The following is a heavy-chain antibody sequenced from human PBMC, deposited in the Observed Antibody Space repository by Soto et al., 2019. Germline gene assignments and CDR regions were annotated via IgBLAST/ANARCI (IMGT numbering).Heavy chain of an antibody. J-gene: IGHJ4*02. D-gene: IGHD3-16*02. CDR1: GFTFSDYA. CDR2: ISHDGSNK. CDR3: GRGRSHSSSPYVEY. V-gene: IGHV3-30-3*01. Sequence: QVQLVESGGGVVQPGRSLRLSCAASGFTFSDYALHWVRQAPGKGLEWVAVISHDGSNKYYAASVKGRFTVCRDNSKNTLCLQTNRLRAEVAAVYYCGRGRSHSSSPYVEYWGQGTLVTVSS.